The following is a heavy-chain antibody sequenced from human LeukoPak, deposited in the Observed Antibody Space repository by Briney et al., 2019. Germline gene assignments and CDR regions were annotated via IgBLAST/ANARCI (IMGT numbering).Heavy chain of an antibody. CDR3: ARVGDYSYYYYYMDV. D-gene: IGHD3-10*01. Sequence: GGSLRLSCAASGFTFSSYAMSWVRQAPGKGLEWVANIRKDGNEEYYVDSVKGRFTISRDNAKTSLYLQMNSLRAEDTAVYYCARVGDYSYYYYYMDVWGKGTTVTVSS. V-gene: IGHV3-7*01. J-gene: IGHJ6*03. CDR1: GFTFSSYA. CDR2: IRKDGNEE.